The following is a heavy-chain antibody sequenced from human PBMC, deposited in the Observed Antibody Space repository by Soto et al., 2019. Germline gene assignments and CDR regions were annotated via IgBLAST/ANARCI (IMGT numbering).Heavy chain of an antibody. CDR2: INTDGSRT. Sequence: EVQLVESGGGLVQPGGSLRLSCAASKFTFSRYWMHWVRQTPGKGLMWVSRINTDGSRTTYADSVKGRFTISRDNAKNTVFLDMNSLRGEDTAVYYCARVASGSYDWFDPWGQGTLVTVSS. CDR1: KFTFSRYW. V-gene: IGHV3-74*03. J-gene: IGHJ5*02. D-gene: IGHD1-26*01. CDR3: ARVASGSYDWFDP.